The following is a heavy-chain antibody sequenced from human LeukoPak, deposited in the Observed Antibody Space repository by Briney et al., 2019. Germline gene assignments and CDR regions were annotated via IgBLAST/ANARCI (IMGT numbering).Heavy chain of an antibody. V-gene: IGHV4-59*08. CDR3: ARLAVDCSSGNCYLARYIDY. J-gene: IGHJ4*02. CDR1: GGSISSYY. D-gene: IGHD2-15*01. CDR2: IYYSGST. Sequence: SETLSLTCTVSGGSISSYYWSWIRQPPGKGLEWIGYIYYSGSTNYNPSLKSRVTISTDTSKDQFSLKLSSVTAADTAVYYCARLAVDCSSGNCYLARYIDYWGQGTLVTVSS.